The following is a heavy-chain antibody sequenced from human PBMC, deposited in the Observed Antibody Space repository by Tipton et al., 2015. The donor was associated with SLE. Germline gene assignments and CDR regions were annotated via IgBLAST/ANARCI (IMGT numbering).Heavy chain of an antibody. Sequence: SLRLSCAASGFTFSSYSMNWVRQAPGKGLEWVSSISSSSSYIYYADSVKGRFTISRDNAKNSLYLQMNSLRAEDTAVYYCARVDGAVAVKAFDYWGQGTLVTVSS. V-gene: IGHV3-21*01. CDR3: ARVDGAVAVKAFDY. D-gene: IGHD6-19*01. J-gene: IGHJ4*02. CDR2: ISSSSSYI. CDR1: GFTFSSYS.